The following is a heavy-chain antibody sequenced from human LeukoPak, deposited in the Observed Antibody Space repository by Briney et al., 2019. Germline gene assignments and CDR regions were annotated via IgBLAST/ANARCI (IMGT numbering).Heavy chain of an antibody. CDR3: ARDVYYYDGSAKGGYYFDY. Sequence: QPGGSLRLSWSASWFTVSSNYMSWVRQAPGKGLEWVSVIYSGGSTYYADSVKGRFTISRDNSKNTLYLQMNSLRAEDTAVYYCARDVYYYDGSAKGGYYFDYWGQGTLVTVSS. CDR2: IYSGGST. D-gene: IGHD3-22*01. J-gene: IGHJ4*02. V-gene: IGHV3-53*01. CDR1: WFTVSSNY.